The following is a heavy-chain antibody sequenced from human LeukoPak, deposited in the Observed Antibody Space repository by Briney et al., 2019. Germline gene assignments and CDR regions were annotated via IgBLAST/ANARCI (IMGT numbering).Heavy chain of an antibody. CDR2: ISFDGSDK. V-gene: IGHV3-30*14. CDR3: ARASRQRGYYYDSSGYYFDY. CDR1: GFTFSNYA. Sequence: GGSLRLSCAASGFTFSNYAMHWVRQAPGKGLEWVAFISFDGSDKYYADSVKGRFTISRDNSKNTLYLQMNSLRAEDTAVYYCARASRQRGYYYDSSGYYFDYWGQGTLVTLST. D-gene: IGHD3-22*01. J-gene: IGHJ4*02.